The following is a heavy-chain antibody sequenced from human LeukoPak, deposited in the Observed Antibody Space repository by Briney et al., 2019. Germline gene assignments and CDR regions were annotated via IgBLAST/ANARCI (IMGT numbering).Heavy chain of an antibody. D-gene: IGHD2-21*01. CDR3: ARDGLWGWSQDDH. V-gene: IGHV3-23*01. J-gene: IGHJ4*01. Sequence: GGSLRLSCAVSGFTFSRHAMGWVRQAPGKGLEWVAGITNNGGDRNYGDSVKGRFTISRDNSKSTLDLQMNSLRAEDTALYYCARDGLWGWSQDDHLGHGILVTVAS. CDR2: ITNNGGDR. CDR1: GFTFSRHA.